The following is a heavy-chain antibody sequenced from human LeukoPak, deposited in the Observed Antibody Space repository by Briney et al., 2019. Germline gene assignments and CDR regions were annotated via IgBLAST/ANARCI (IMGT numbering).Heavy chain of an antibody. CDR3: ATDGVGIVPGDVFDI. CDR2: ISHDGSNK. D-gene: IGHD2-8*01. Sequence: PGGSLRLSCAASGFTFSSYGMHWVRQAPGKGLGWVAVISHDGSNKYYADSVKGRFTISRDNSKNTLYLQMNSLRAEDTAVYYCATDGVGIVPGDVFDIWGQGTMVTVSS. J-gene: IGHJ3*02. CDR1: GFTFSSYG. V-gene: IGHV3-30*03.